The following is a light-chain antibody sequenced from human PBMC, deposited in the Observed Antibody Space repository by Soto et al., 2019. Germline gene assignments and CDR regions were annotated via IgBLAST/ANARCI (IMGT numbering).Light chain of an antibody. Sequence: DIQMTQSPSSLSASVGDRVTITCQASQDISNYLNWYQQKPGQAPKLLIYGASNLETGVPSRFSGSASGTDFSFTISSLQPEDMATYYCQQYDNPPFTFGPGTKVDIK. J-gene: IGKJ3*01. CDR3: QQYDNPPFT. CDR2: GAS. CDR1: QDISNY. V-gene: IGKV1-33*01.